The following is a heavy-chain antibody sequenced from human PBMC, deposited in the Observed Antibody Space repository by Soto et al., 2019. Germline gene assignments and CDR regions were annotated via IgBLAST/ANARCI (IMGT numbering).Heavy chain of an antibody. CDR3: ARQPRNWFDP. CDR1: GGTISSYY. CDR2: IYYSGST. V-gene: IGHV4-59*08. J-gene: IGHJ5*02. Sequence: SETLSLTCTVSGGTISSYYWSWIRQPPGKELEWIGYIYYSGSTNYNPSLKGRVTISVDTSKNQFSLNLTSVTAADTAIYYCARQPRNWFDPWGQGTLVTVSS.